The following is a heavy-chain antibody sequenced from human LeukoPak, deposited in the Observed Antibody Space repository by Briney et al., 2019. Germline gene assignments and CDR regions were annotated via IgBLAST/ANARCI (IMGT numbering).Heavy chain of an antibody. CDR2: IYYSGST. J-gene: IGHJ4*02. V-gene: IGHV4-31*03. CDR3: ARVGPPEKMDY. Sequence: SETLSLTCTVSGGSISSGGYYWSWIRQHPGKGLEWIGYIYYSGSTYYNPSLKSRVTISVDTSKNQFSLKLSSVTAADTAVYYCARVGPPEKMDYWGQGTLVTVSS. D-gene: IGHD1-14*01. CDR1: GGSISSGGYY.